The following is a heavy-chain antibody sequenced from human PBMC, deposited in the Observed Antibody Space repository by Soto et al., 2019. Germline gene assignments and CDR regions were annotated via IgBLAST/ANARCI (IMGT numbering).Heavy chain of an antibody. Sequence: EVQLVESGGGLVQPGGSLRLSCAASGFTFSSYVINWLRQAPGKGLEWVSYISISSNTRYYADSVRGRFTISRDNAKNSLYLQMNSLRDEDTAVYYYARGGGFFDYWGQGTLVTVSS. V-gene: IGHV3-48*02. J-gene: IGHJ4*02. CDR3: ARGGGFFDY. CDR1: GFTFSSYV. CDR2: ISISSNTR. D-gene: IGHD3-10*01.